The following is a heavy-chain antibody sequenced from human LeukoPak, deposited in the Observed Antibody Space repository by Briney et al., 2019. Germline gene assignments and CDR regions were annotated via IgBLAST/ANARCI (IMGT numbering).Heavy chain of an antibody. CDR1: GGTFSSYA. Sequence: SVKVSCKASGGTFSSYAISWVRQAPGQGLEWMGGIIPIFGTANYAQKFQGRVTITADKSTSTVYMELRSLRSDDTAVYYCARGYYDSSGYYGGSEYYYYYYYMDVWGKGTTVTVSS. V-gene: IGHV1-69*06. D-gene: IGHD3-22*01. CDR2: IIPIFGTA. CDR3: ARGYYDSSGYYGGSEYYYYYYYMDV. J-gene: IGHJ6*03.